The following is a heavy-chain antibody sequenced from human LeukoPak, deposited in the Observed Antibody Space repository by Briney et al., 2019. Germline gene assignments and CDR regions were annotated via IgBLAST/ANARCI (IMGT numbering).Heavy chain of an antibody. V-gene: IGHV1-18*01. J-gene: IGHJ5*02. CDR2: ISAYNGNT. CDR3: ARAPKELVGAGNWFDP. Sequence: ASVKVSCKASGYTFTSYGISWVRQAPGQGLEWMAWISAYNGNTNYAQKLQGRVTMTTDTSTSTAYMELRSLRSDDTAVYYCARAPKELVGAGNWFDPWGQGTLVTVSS. CDR1: GYTFTSYG. D-gene: IGHD1-26*01.